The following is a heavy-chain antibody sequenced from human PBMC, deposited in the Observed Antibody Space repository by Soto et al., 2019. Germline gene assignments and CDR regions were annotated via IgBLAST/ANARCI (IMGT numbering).Heavy chain of an antibody. Sequence: QVQLVQSGAEVKKPGSSVKVACKASGGIFTSYAISWVRQAPGPGLEWMGGIIPIYRTANYAQKFQGRVTIAADESKGTVYVEFNSLRSEDTAIYYCARDRDVVVSAARTLGWLDPWGQGTPVSVSS. V-gene: IGHV1-69*12. CDR2: IIPIYRTA. J-gene: IGHJ5*02. D-gene: IGHD2-21*01. CDR3: ARDRDVVVSAARTLGWLDP. CDR1: GGIFTSYA.